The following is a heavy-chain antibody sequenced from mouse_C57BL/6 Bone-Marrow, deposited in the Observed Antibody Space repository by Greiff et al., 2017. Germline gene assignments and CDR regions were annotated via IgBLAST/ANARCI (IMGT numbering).Heavy chain of an antibody. CDR3: ARLEENDGYYAWFAY. J-gene: IGHJ3*01. CDR1: GYTFTEYT. Sequence: VKLQESGAELVKPGASVKLSCKASGYTFTEYTIHWVKQRSGQGLEWIGWFYPGRGSIKYNEKFKDKATLTADQSSSTVYMELSRLTSEYSAVYFCARLEENDGYYAWFAYWGQGTLVTVSA. V-gene: IGHV1-62-2*01. CDR2: FYPGRGSI. D-gene: IGHD2-3*01.